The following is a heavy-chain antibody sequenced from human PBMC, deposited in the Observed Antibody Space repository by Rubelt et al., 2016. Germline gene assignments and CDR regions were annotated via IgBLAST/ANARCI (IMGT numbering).Heavy chain of an antibody. CDR2: ISYSGTT. V-gene: IGHV4-59*01. Sequence: QVQLQESGPGLVKPSETLSLTCNVSGGAISSYYWSWIRQPPGKGLEWIGYISYSGTTNYNPSLKSRVTISVDTYQNQFYLNVCSVTAADTAVYHLARAGGSFASGPYYYGMDVWGLGTTVTVSS. CDR1: GGAISSYY. J-gene: IGHJ6*02. D-gene: IGHD3-16*01. CDR3: ARAGGSFASGPYYYGMDV.